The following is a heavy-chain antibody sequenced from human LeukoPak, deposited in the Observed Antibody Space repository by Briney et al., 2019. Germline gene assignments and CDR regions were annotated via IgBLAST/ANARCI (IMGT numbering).Heavy chain of an antibody. CDR1: GGSFSGYY. D-gene: IGHD1-14*01. V-gene: IGHV4-34*01. Sequence: SETLSLTCAVYGGSFSGYYWSWIRQPPGKGLEWIGEINHSGSTNYNPSLESRVTISVDTSKNQFSLKLSSVTAADTAVYYCAAWPRNRRYYYYGMDVWGQGTTVTVSS. J-gene: IGHJ6*02. CDR2: INHSGST. CDR3: AAWPRNRRYYYYGMDV.